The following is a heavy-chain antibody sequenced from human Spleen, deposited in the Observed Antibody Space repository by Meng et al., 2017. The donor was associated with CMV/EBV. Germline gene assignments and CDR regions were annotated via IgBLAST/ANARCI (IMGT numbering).Heavy chain of an antibody. V-gene: IGHV3-7*01. CDR2: IKQDGSEK. J-gene: IGHJ6*02. CDR3: AKGSGYYIVYYYYGMDV. Sequence: GESLKISCAASGFTFTSYWMNWVRQAPGKGLEWVANIKQDGSEKNYVDSVKGRFTISRDNAKNSLYLQMNSLRAEDTAVYYCAKGSGYYIVYYYYGMDVWGQGTTVTVSS. D-gene: IGHD3-3*01. CDR1: GFTFTSYW.